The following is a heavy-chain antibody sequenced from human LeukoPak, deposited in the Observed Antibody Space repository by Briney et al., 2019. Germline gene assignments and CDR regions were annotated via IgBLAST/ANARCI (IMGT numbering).Heavy chain of an antibody. CDR1: GFTLSSYA. CDR2: ISCSGGST. J-gene: IGHJ5*02. D-gene: IGHD3-3*01. CDR3: AKDITIFGVVENWFDP. Sequence: PGGSLRLSCAASGFTLSSYAMSWVRQAPGEGLEGVSAISCSGGSTYYADSVKGRFTISRDNSKNTLYLQMNSLRAEDTAVYYCAKDITIFGVVENWFDPWGQGTLVTVSS. V-gene: IGHV3-23*01.